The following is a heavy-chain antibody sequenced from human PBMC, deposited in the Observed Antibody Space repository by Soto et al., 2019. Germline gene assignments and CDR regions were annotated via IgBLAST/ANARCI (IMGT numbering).Heavy chain of an antibody. D-gene: IGHD6-13*01. V-gene: IGHV1-2*04. J-gene: IGHJ4*02. Sequence: ASVKVSCKASGYTFTGYYMHWVRQAPGQGLEWMGGINPIIGEANYAQKFQGWVTITTDASTSTAYMELSSLRSEDTAVYYCARDSAAAGTGFDYWGQGTLVTVSS. CDR1: GYTFTGYY. CDR3: ARDSAAAGTGFDY. CDR2: INPIIGEA.